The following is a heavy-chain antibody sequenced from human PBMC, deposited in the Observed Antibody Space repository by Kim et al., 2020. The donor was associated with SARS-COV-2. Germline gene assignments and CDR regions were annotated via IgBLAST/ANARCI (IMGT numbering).Heavy chain of an antibody. Sequence: AQKLQGRVTMTTDTSTSTAYMELRSLRSDDTAVYYCAREVNSGYDYMMDYWGQGTLVTVSS. CDR3: AREVNSGYDYMMDY. V-gene: IGHV1-18*01. D-gene: IGHD5-12*01. J-gene: IGHJ4*02.